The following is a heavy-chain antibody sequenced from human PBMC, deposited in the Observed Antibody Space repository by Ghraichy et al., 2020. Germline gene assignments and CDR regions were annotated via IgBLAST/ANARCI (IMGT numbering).Heavy chain of an antibody. D-gene: IGHD6-13*01. J-gene: IGHJ4*02. CDR3: ARGIATTGTFFDY. CDR2: FYSSGST. Sequence: GGSLRLSCVASGFTVSSSYMSWVRQAPGKGLEWVSVFYSSGSTYYADSVKGRFTISRDNSKNTVYLQMNSLIAEDTAVYYCARGIATTGTFFDYCGQGTLVTVSS. V-gene: IGHV3-53*01. CDR1: GFTVSSSY.